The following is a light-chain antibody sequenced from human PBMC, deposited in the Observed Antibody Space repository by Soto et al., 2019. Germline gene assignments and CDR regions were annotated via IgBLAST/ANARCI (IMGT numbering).Light chain of an antibody. J-gene: IGLJ1*01. CDR1: SSDVGGYDY. CDR2: EVG. V-gene: IGLV2-14*01. CDR3: SSYSISTAYL. Sequence: SVLTQPASVSGSPGQSITTSCTGTSSDVGGYDYVSWYQLHPGKAPKLMIFEVGNRPSGVSYRFSGSKSGNTASLTISGLQAEDEADYFCSSYSISTAYLFGTGTKVTVL.